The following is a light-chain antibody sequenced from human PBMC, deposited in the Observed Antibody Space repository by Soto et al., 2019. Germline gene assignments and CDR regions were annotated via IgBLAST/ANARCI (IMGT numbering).Light chain of an antibody. CDR1: QSISSW. CDR2: DAS. V-gene: IGKV1-5*03. Sequence: DIQMTQSPSTLSSSVGDRVTITCRASQSISSWLAWYQQKPGKAPKLLIYDASSIESGVPSRFSGSGSGTEFTLTIRGLQADDIAIYYCQQYYRYWTFGQGTKVQMK. CDR3: QQYYRYWT. J-gene: IGKJ1*01.